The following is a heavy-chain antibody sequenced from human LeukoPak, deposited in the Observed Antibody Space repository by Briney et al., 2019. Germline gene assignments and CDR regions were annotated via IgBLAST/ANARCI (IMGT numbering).Heavy chain of an antibody. J-gene: IGHJ4*02. V-gene: IGHV1-69*13. Sequence: ASVKVSCKASGGTFSSYAISWVRQASGQGLEWMGGIIPIFGTANYAQKFQGRVTITADESTSTAYMELSSLRSEDTAVYYCNNHGGGRYYYFDYWGQGTLVTVSS. CDR1: GGTFSSYA. CDR2: IIPIFGTA. CDR3: NNHGGGRYYYFDY. D-gene: IGHD3-16*01.